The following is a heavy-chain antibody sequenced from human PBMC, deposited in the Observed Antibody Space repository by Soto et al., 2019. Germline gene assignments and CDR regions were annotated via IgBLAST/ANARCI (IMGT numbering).Heavy chain of an antibody. J-gene: IGHJ4*02. CDR2: ISGSGGST. V-gene: IGHV3-23*01. CDR3: AKDLKSAYNWNSVIFDY. D-gene: IGHD1-7*01. Sequence: GGSLRLSCAASGFTFSSYAMSWVRQAPGKGLEWVSAISGSGGSTYYADSVKGRFTISRDNSKNMLYLQMNSLRAEDTAVYYCAKDLKSAYNWNSVIFDYWGQGTLVTVSS. CDR1: GFTFSSYA.